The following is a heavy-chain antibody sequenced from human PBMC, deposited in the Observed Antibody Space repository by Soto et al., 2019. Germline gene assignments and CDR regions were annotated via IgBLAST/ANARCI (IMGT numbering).Heavy chain of an antibody. D-gene: IGHD6-19*01. Sequence: APMKVSCKGSGYTFTSYSIHWVRQAPGQGLEWMGWINPNSGGTNYAPKFQGWVTMTRDTSISTAYMELSRLRSDDTAVYYCYIAVAGGDYWGQGTLVTVSS. CDR2: INPNSGGT. J-gene: IGHJ4*02. CDR1: GYTFTSYS. CDR3: YIAVAGGDY. V-gene: IGHV1-2*04.